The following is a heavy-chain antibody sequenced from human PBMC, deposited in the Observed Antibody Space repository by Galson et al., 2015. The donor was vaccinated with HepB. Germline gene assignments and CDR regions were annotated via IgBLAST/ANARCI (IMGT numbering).Heavy chain of an antibody. D-gene: IGHD3-3*01. CDR2: INAGNGNT. J-gene: IGHJ4*02. CDR3: ARAPGRFLEWFIPLGY. CDR1: GYTFTSYA. V-gene: IGHV1-3*01. Sequence: SVKVSCKASGYTFTSYAMHWVRQAPGQRLEWMGWINAGNGNTKYSQKFQGRVTITRDTSASTAYMELSSLRSEDTAVYYCARAPGRFLEWFIPLGYWGQGTLVTVSS.